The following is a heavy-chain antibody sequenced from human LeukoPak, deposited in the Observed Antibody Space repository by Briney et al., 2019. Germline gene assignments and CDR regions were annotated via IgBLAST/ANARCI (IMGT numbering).Heavy chain of an antibody. J-gene: IGHJ3*02. CDR2: ISSSGSTI. V-gene: IGHV3-11*01. Sequence: PGGSLRLSCAASGFTFSDYYMSWIRQAPGKGLEWVSYISSSGSTIYYADSVKGRFTITRDNSKNTLYLQMNSLRAEDTAVYYCARTELGYCSGDTCSDAFDIWGQGTMVTVSS. CDR1: GFTFSDYY. CDR3: ARTELGYCSGDTCSDAFDI. D-gene: IGHD2-15*01.